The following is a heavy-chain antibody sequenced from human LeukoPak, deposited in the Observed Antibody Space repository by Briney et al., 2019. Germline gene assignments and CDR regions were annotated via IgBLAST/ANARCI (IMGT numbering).Heavy chain of an antibody. CDR2: INWNDGSI. CDR1: GFTFDDYG. J-gene: IGHJ6*02. CDR3: ARSPTYYYGMDV. V-gene: IGHV3-20*04. Sequence: GGSLRLSCAASGFTFDDYGMSWVRQAPGKGLEWVSGINWNDGSIGYADSVKGRFTISRDNAKNSLYLQMNSLRAEDTAVYYCARSPTYYYGMDVWGQGTTVTVSS.